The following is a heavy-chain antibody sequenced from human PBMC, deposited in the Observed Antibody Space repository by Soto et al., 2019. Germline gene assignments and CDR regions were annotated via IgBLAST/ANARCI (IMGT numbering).Heavy chain of an antibody. CDR2: IYYSGST. J-gene: IGHJ4*02. CDR3: ASSGYGIVSLDY. CDR1: GCSISSGDYC. V-gene: IGHV4-30-4*01. D-gene: IGHD5-18*01. Sequence: PSETLSLTCTVSGCSISSGDYCWSWIRQPPGKGLEWIGYIYYSGSTYYNPSLKSRVTISVDTSKNQFSLKLSSVTAADTAVYYCASSGYGIVSLDYWGQGTLVTVSS.